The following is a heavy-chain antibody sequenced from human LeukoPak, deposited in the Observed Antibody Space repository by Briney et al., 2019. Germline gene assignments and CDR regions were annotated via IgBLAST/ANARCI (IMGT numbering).Heavy chain of an antibody. CDR3: ARDGALGSRRFNFDQ. CDR1: GFTFSSYG. Sequence: PGGSLRLSCAVSGFTFSSYGMHLVRQAPGKGLEWVAVIWYDGSNKYYADSVKGRFTISRDDSKNTLYLQMNSLRAEDTAVYYCARDGALGSRRFNFDQWGQGTLVTVSS. V-gene: IGHV3-33*01. D-gene: IGHD1-26*01. CDR2: IWYDGSNK. J-gene: IGHJ4*02.